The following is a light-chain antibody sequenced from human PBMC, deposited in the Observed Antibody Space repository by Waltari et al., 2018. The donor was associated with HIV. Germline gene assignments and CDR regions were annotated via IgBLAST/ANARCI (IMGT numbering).Light chain of an antibody. CDR1: QSVSSRS. Sequence: EIVLTQSPGTLSLSPGERATLSCRASQSVSSRSLAWYQQRPGQAPRLLISGASSGATGIPDRFSGSGSGTDFTLTISRLEPGDFAVYYCQQYGTSPRTFGQGTKVEIK. CDR2: GAS. CDR3: QQYGTSPRT. J-gene: IGKJ1*01. V-gene: IGKV3-20*01.